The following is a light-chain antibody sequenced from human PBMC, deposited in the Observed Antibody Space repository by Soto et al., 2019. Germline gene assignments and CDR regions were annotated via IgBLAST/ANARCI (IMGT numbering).Light chain of an antibody. CDR2: DAS. CDR1: QSVGYS. CDR3: QQRSKWPPTWT. V-gene: IGKV3-11*01. Sequence: EVVLTQSPATLSLSPGERATLSCRSSQSVGYSLAWYQHKPGQAPRVLIYDASIRATGIPARFSGSGSGTDFTLTISSLEPEDFAVYYCQQRSKWPPTWTFGQGTKVDIK. J-gene: IGKJ1*01.